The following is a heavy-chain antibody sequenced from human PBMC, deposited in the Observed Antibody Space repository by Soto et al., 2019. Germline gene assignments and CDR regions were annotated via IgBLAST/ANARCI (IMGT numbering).Heavy chain of an antibody. CDR3: ARGAGFFYGVDV. CDR1: GFNFDTYE. Sequence: PGGSLRLSCAASGFNFDTYEMNWVRQAPGKGLEWISFISYSGSTIYYADSVKGRFSISRDNSKNLLLLQISSLRAEDSAIYYCARGAGFFYGVDVWCQGTTVTVSS. V-gene: IGHV3-48*03. D-gene: IGHD3-10*01. CDR2: ISYSGSTI. J-gene: IGHJ6*02.